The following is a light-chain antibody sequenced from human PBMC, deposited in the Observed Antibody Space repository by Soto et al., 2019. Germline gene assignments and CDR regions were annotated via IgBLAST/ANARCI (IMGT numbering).Light chain of an antibody. CDR1: SSDVGGHKY. V-gene: IGLV2-8*01. Sequence: QSALTQPPSASGSPGQSVTISCTGTSSDVGGHKYVSWYQHHPGKAPKVVIYEVTKRPSGVPDRFSGSQSGNTASLTVSGLQAEDEADYYCSSYGGTNNVVFGGGTKLTVL. CDR3: SSYGGTNNVV. J-gene: IGLJ2*01. CDR2: EVT.